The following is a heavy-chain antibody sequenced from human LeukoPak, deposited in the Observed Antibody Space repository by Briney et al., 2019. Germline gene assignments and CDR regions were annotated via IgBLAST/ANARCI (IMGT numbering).Heavy chain of an antibody. J-gene: IGHJ4*02. V-gene: IGHV4-39*07. CDR3: ARGMVNYDILTGSHPYYFDY. CDR2: VYFSGST. Sequence: SETLSLTCTVSGGSISSSSYYWGWIRQPPGKGLEWIGSVYFSGSTYYNPSLKSRVTISIDTSKNQFSLKLSSVTAADTAVYYCARGMVNYDILTGSHPYYFDYWGQGTLVTVSS. D-gene: IGHD3-9*01. CDR1: GGSISSSSYY.